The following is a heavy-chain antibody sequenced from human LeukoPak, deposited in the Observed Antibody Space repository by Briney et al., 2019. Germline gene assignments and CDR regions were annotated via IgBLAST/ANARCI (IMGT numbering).Heavy chain of an antibody. V-gene: IGHV3-30-3*01. D-gene: IGHD6-13*01. Sequence: PGGSLRLSCAASGFTLSSFTMHWVLHNPGKGLEWVAVISYDESQKWYADSVKGRFTISRDISKNTLFLEMDSLRGEDTAVYYCARAYDSSWHNFDYWGQGSLVTVSS. CDR3: ARAYDSSWHNFDY. CDR1: GFTLSSFT. CDR2: ISYDESQK. J-gene: IGHJ4*02.